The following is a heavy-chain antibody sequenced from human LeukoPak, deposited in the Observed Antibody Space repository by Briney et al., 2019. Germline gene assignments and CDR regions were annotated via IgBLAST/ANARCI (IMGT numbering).Heavy chain of an antibody. V-gene: IGHV5-51*01. CDR3: ARTEVVPAAIRGYYYYYGMDV. CDR2: IYPGDSDT. D-gene: IGHD2-2*01. J-gene: IGHJ6*02. Sequence: GESLKISCKGSGYSFTSCWIGWVRQMPGKGLEWMGIIYPGDSDTRYSPSFQGQVTISADKSISTAYLQWSSLKASDTAMYYCARTEVVPAAIRGYYYYYGMDVWGQGTTVTVSS. CDR1: GYSFTSCW.